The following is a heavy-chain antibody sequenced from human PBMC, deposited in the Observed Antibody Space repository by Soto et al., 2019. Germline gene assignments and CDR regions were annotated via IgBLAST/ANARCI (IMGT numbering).Heavy chain of an antibody. D-gene: IGHD1-26*01. J-gene: IGHJ4*02. V-gene: IGHV1-3*01. Sequence: ASVKVSCKASGYTFTSYAIHWVRQAPGQRLEWMGWIIADNGNTKYSQKFQGRVTITRDVSANTASLELISLRSGDTAVYYCARGSGSFFPYFNYWSQGTLVTVSS. CDR1: GYTFTSYA. CDR3: ARGSGSFFPYFNY. CDR2: IIADNGNT.